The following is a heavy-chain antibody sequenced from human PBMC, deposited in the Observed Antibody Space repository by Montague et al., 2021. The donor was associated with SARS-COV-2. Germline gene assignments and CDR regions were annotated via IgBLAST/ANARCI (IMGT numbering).Heavy chain of an antibody. Sequence: SDTLSLTRTVSGGSISSYYCNWIRQPPGKGLEWIGYIYYSGRTNXNPSLKSRVTISVDTSKNQFSLKLSSVTAADTAVYYCAKGGGSGYRYYFDYWGQGSLVTVSS. D-gene: IGHD3-22*01. CDR2: IYYSGRT. CDR1: GGSISSYY. J-gene: IGHJ4*02. V-gene: IGHV4-59*07. CDR3: AKGGGSGYRYYFDY.